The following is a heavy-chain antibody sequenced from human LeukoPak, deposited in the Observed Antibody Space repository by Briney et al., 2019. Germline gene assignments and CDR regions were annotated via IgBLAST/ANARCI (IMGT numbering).Heavy chain of an antibody. D-gene: IGHD3-10*01. J-gene: IGHJ4*02. Sequence: GGSLRLSCAASGFTVSSNYMSWVRQAPGKGLEWVSAISGSGGSTYYADSVKGRFTISRDNSKNTLYLQMNSLRAEDTAVYYCAKGFGKEDYWGQGTLVTVSS. V-gene: IGHV3-23*01. CDR1: GFTVSSNY. CDR2: ISGSGGST. CDR3: AKGFGKEDY.